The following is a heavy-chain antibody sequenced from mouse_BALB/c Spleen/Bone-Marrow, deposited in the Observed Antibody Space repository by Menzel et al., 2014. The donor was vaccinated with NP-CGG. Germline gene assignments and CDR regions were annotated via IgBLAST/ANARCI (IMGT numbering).Heavy chain of an antibody. J-gene: IGHJ2*01. Sequence: DVKLQESGPGLVKPSQSLSLTCSVTGYSITSGYYWNWIRQFPGNKLEWMGYISYDGSNNYNPSLKNRISITRDTSKNQFFLKLNSVTTEDTATYYCANYGNYFDYWGQGTTLTGSS. V-gene: IGHV3-6*02. CDR3: ANYGNYFDY. CDR2: ISYDGSN. D-gene: IGHD2-1*01. CDR1: GYSITSGYY.